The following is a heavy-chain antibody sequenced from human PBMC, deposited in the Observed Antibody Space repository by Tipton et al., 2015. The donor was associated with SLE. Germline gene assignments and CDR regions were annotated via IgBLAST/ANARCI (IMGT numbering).Heavy chain of an antibody. Sequence: TLSLTCTVSGGSISGSTDYWTWIRPSPGTGLEWSGYMYTGGRTDYNPSLTSRVAISVDKSKKQVSLSLSSVTAADTAIYYCAGSLLALSLDAFEVWGQGAMVTVSA. V-gene: IGHV4-61*05. CDR3: AGSLLALSLDAFEV. D-gene: IGHD3-10*01. CDR2: MYTGGRT. CDR1: GGSISGSTDY. J-gene: IGHJ3*01.